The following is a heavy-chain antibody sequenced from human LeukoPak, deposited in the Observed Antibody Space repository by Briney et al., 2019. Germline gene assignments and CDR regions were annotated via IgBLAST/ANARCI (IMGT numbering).Heavy chain of an antibody. D-gene: IGHD3-10*01. Sequence: PSETLSLTCTVSGYSTSSGYYWGWIRQPPGKGLEWIGSAYHSGTTFYNPSLKSRVTMSVDTSKNQFSLRLSSVTAADTAVYCCARKTYYFGSGSPPDYWGQGTLVTVSS. CDR2: AYHSGTT. J-gene: IGHJ4*02. CDR3: ARKTYYFGSGSPPDY. V-gene: IGHV4-38-2*02. CDR1: GYSTSSGYY.